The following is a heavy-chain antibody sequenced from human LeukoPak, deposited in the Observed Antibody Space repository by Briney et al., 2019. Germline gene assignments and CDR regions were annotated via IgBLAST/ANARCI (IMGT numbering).Heavy chain of an antibody. Sequence: SETLSLTCSVSGDSIGSYYWTWIRQSPGKGLEWIGYIYYGGSTKYSSSLQSRVSISVDTSNNQFSLQLRSVTATDTAIYYCARGRARDGSYPWLDSWGQGTLVTVFS. CDR3: ARGRARDGSYPWLDS. D-gene: IGHD3-16*02. V-gene: IGHV4-59*01. J-gene: IGHJ5*01. CDR2: IYYGGST. CDR1: GDSIGSYY.